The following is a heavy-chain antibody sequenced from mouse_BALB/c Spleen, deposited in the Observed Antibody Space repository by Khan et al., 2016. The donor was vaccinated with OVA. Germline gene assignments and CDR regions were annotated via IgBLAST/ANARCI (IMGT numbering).Heavy chain of an antibody. CDR3: ARANWAWFAY. V-gene: IGHV5-17*02. CDR2: IRSDSITL. J-gene: IGHJ3*01. CDR1: GFTFSSFG. D-gene: IGHD4-1*01. Sequence: EVQLVESGGGLVQPGGSRKLSCTASGFTFSSFGMHWVRQAPETGLEWVAFIRSDSITLNYADTVKGRFTISRDNPRNTRFLQMTSVRSEDTAMYYCARANWAWFAYWGQGTLVTVSA.